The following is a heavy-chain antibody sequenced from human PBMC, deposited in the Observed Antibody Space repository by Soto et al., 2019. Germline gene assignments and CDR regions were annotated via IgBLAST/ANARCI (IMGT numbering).Heavy chain of an antibody. V-gene: IGHV4-34*01. D-gene: IGHD3-10*01. CDR2: INHSGST. CDR3: ARGYGRNLDY. CDR1: GGSFSGYY. Sequence: SETLSLTCAVFGGSFSGYYWNWIRQPPGKGLEWIGEINHSGSTNYNPSLKSRVTISVDTSKNQFSLKLSSVTAADTAVYYCARGYGRNLDYWGQGTLVTVYS. J-gene: IGHJ4*02.